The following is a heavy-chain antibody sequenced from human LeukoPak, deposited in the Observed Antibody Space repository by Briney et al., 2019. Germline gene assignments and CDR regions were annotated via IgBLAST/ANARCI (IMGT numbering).Heavy chain of an antibody. Sequence: ASVKVSCKASGYTFTGYYMHWVRQAPGQGLEWMGWINPNSGGTNYAQKFQGRVTMTRDTSISTAYMELSRLRSDDTAVYYCVRDLGSGSYYGDFDYWGQGTLVTVSS. CDR1: GYTFTGYY. CDR2: INPNSGGT. V-gene: IGHV1-2*02. CDR3: VRDLGSGSYYGDFDY. D-gene: IGHD1-26*01. J-gene: IGHJ4*02.